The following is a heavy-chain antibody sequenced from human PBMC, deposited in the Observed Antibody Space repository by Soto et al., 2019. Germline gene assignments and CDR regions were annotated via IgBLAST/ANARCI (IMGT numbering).Heavy chain of an antibody. V-gene: IGHV1-18*01. Sequence: ASVKVSCKASGYSFIGYGLSWVRQAPGQGLEWMGWISVYNGKTNYAQKFQDRVTMTPDTSKSTVYMEMRSLRSDDTAVYYCARRRGTLIGGSYDTSRYFDYWG. CDR1: GYSFIGYG. J-gene: IGHJ4*01. D-gene: IGHD3-22*01. CDR3: ARRRGTLIGGSYDTSRYFDY. CDR2: ISVYNGKT.